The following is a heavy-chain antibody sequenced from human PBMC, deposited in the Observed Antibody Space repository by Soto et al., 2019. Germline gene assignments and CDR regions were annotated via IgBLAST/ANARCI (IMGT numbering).Heavy chain of an antibody. V-gene: IGHV4-31*03. D-gene: IGHD2-15*01. CDR1: GASISSGGDH. J-gene: IGHJ4*02. Sequence: PSETLSLTCTVSGASISSGGDHWTWIRQHPGKGLEWLGYVSYTGDTFYNPSLESRVSMSVDTSKNQFSLRLTSVTAADTAVYYCARETGKPARGTLDCWGQGTLVTVSS. CDR3: ARETGKPARGTLDC. CDR2: VSYTGDT.